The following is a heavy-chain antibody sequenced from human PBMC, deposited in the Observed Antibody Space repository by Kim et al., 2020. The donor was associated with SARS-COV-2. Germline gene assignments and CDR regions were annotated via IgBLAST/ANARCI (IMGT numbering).Heavy chain of an antibody. V-gene: IGHV1-46*01. J-gene: IGHJ3*02. CDR3: ARAPHPSGYYEDDAFDI. D-gene: IGHD3-22*01. Sequence: ASVKVSCKASGYTFTSYYMHWVRQAPGQGLEWMGIINPSGGSTSYAQKFQGRVTMTRDTSTSTVYMELSSLRSEDTAVYYCARAPHPSGYYEDDAFDIWGQGTMSPSLQ. CDR2: INPSGGST. CDR1: GYTFTSYY.